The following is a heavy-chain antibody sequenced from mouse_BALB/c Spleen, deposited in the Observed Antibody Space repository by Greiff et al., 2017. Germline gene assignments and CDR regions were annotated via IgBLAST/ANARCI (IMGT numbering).Heavy chain of an antibody. V-gene: IGHV1-54*01. CDR2: INPGSGGT. Sequence: QVQLQQSGAELVRPGTSVKVSCKASGYAFTNYLIEWVKQRPGQGLEWIGVINPGSGGTNYNEKFKGKATLTADKSSSTAYMQLSSLTSDDSAVYFCARQGNLYAMDYWGQGTSVTVSS. CDR1: GYAFTNYL. D-gene: IGHD2-1*01. J-gene: IGHJ4*01. CDR3: ARQGNLYAMDY.